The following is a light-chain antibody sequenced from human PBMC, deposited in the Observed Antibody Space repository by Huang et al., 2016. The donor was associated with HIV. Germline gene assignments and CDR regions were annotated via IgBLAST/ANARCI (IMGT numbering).Light chain of an antibody. CDR3: QQYGSSPLT. CDR2: GAS. Sequence: EIVFPQSPGTLSFSPGERATLSFRASQSVRSSSLAWYQQKPGQSPRLLIFGASNRATAIPDRFSGSGSATDFTLTISRLEPEDFAVYYCQQYGSSPLTFGGGTKVEIK. V-gene: IGKV3-20*01. J-gene: IGKJ4*01. CDR1: QSVRSSS.